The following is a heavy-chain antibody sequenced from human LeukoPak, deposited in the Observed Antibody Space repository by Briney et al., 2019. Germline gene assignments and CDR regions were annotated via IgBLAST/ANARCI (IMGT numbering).Heavy chain of an antibody. D-gene: IGHD5-18*01. CDR3: VKGGYTYGYGGFDY. CDR1: GFTFSSYA. J-gene: IGHJ4*02. V-gene: IGHV3-23*01. CDR2: ISGSGGST. Sequence: GGSLRLSCAASGFTFSSYAMSWVRQAPGKGLEWVSAISGSGGSTYYADSVKGRFTISRDNSKNTLYLQMSSLRAEDTAVYYCVKGGYTYGYGGFDYWGQGTLVTVSS.